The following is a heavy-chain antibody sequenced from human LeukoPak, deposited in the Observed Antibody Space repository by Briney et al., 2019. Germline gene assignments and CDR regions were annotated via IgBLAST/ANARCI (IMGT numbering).Heavy chain of an antibody. CDR3: ARVRRDGYIDYYYYMDV. V-gene: IGHV4-59*01. Sequence: SETLSLTCTVTGGSISSYYWSWIRQPPGKGLEWIGYIYYSGSTNYNPSLKSRVTISVDTSKNQFSLKLSSVTAADTAVYYCARVRRDGYIDYYYYMDVWGKGTTVTISS. D-gene: IGHD5-24*01. J-gene: IGHJ6*03. CDR1: GGSISSYY. CDR2: IYYSGST.